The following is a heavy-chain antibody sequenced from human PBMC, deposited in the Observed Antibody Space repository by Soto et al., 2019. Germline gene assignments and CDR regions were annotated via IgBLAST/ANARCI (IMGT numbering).Heavy chain of an antibody. CDR1: GFTVSSNY. CDR3: ARSVVLRFLEWLSQDNWFDP. Sequence: GGSLRLSCAASGFTVSSNYMSWVRQAPGKGLEWVSVIYSGGSTYYADSVKGRFTISRDNSKNTLYLQMNSLRAEDTAVYYCARSVVLRFLEWLSQDNWFDPWGQGTLVTVSS. CDR2: IYSGGST. V-gene: IGHV3-66*01. J-gene: IGHJ5*02. D-gene: IGHD3-3*01.